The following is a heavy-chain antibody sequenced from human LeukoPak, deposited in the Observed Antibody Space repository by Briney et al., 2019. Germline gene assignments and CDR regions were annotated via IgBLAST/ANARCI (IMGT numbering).Heavy chain of an antibody. J-gene: IGHJ4*02. CDR3: ARGRVEYCGGDCYWVDY. D-gene: IGHD2-21*02. Sequence: PSETLPLTCAVYGGSFSGYYWSWIRQPPGKGLEWIGEINHSGSTNYNPSLKSRVTISVDTSKNQFSLKLSSVTAADTAVYYCARGRVEYCGGDCYWVDYWGQGTLVTVSS. CDR1: GGSFSGYY. CDR2: INHSGST. V-gene: IGHV4-34*01.